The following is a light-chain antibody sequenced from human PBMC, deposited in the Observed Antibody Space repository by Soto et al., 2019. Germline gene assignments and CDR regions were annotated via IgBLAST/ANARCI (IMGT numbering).Light chain of an antibody. V-gene: IGKV3-11*01. J-gene: IGKJ4*01. CDR3: QQYNNWPRLT. CDR1: QSVSGY. Sequence: EIVLTQSPCTLSLSPGERATLSCRASQSVSGYLAWYQQTPGQAPRLLIYDISKRATGIPARFSGSGSATEFTLTISSLQSEDFAVYYCQQYNNWPRLTFGGGTKVDIK. CDR2: DIS.